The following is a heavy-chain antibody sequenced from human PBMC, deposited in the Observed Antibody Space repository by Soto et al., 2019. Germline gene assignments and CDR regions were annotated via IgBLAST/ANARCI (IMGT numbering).Heavy chain of an antibody. CDR3: ERRTDFQTSVYWPGGFYP. CDR1: GYTFISYT. V-gene: IGHV1-3*01. CDR2: INDGHNQT. J-gene: IGHJ5*02. Sequence: ASVKVSCKASGYTFISYTMHWVRLAPGQRLEWMGRINDGHNQTKCSKRLEGRVNFTGDTLTRTVDMEPSSQRFADTSLYYCERRTDFQTSVYWPGGFYPWGQGTLVTVSS. D-gene: IGHD2-8*01.